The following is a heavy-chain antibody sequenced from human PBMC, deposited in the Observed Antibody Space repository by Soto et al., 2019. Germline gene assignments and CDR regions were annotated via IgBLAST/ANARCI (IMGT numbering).Heavy chain of an antibody. CDR1: GGSISSGDYY. Sequence: QVQLQESGPGLVKPSQTLSLTCTVSGGSISSGDYYWSWIRQPPGKGLEWIGYIYYSGSTYYNPSLKSRVTISVDTSKNQFSLKLSSVTAADTAVYYCARKLDSSSSDYYYGMDVWGQGTTVTVSS. CDR2: IYYSGST. CDR3: ARKLDSSSSDYYYGMDV. V-gene: IGHV4-30-4*01. J-gene: IGHJ6*02. D-gene: IGHD6-6*01.